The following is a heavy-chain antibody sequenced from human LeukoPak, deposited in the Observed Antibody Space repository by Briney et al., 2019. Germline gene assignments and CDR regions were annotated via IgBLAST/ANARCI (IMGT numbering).Heavy chain of an antibody. CDR2: IYTSGST. V-gene: IGHV4-4*07. D-gene: IGHD2-15*01. CDR1: GGSISSYY. Sequence: SETLSPTCTVSGGSISSYYWSWIRQPAGKGLEWIGRIYTSGSTNYNPSLKSRVTMPVDTSKNQFSLKLSSVTAADTAVYYCAREIEVVAATRGLVWFDPWGQGTLVTVSS. J-gene: IGHJ5*02. CDR3: AREIEVVAATRGLVWFDP.